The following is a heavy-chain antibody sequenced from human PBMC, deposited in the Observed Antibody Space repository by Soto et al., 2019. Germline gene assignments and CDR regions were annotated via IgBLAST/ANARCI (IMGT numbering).Heavy chain of an antibody. J-gene: IGHJ4*02. D-gene: IGHD5-12*01. CDR1: GFTFSNYG. V-gene: IGHV3-30*18. CDR3: AKSGGRDGYNLVDN. CDR2: ISYDGSNK. Sequence: QVQLVESGGGVVQPGGSLRLSCAASGFTFSNYGMHWVRQAPGKGLEWVTVISYDGSNKYYADSGKGRFTISRDNSKNTLYLQMNSLSAEDTAVYYCAKSGGRDGYNLVDNWGQGTLVTVSS.